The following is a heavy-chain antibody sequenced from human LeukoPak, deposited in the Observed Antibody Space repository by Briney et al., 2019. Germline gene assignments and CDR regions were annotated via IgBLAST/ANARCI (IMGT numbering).Heavy chain of an antibody. J-gene: IGHJ4*02. Sequence: GGSLRLSCAASGFTFRSYGMHWVRQAPGKGLEWVTFIRHDVTNKNYADSVKGRFTISRDNSKNTLYLQMSSLRVEDTALYYCTKDLNRACSGDCPSDYGGQGTLVTVSS. CDR1: GFTFRSYG. CDR3: TKDLNRACSGDCPSDY. V-gene: IGHV3-30*02. CDR2: IRHDVTNK. D-gene: IGHD2-21*01.